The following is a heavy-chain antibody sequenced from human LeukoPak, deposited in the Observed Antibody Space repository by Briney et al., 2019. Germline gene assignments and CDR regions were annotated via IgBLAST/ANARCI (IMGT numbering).Heavy chain of an antibody. V-gene: IGHV4-59*13. J-gene: IGHJ5*02. Sequence: PSETLSLTCTVSGGSLTSYYWSWIRQPPGKGLEWIGYIYYSGITNYNPSLKSRVTISIDTSKNQFSLKLRSITAADTAVYYCARGELSLESWGQGTLVTVSS. CDR1: GGSLTSYY. CDR3: ARGELSLES. D-gene: IGHD1-7*01. CDR2: IYYSGIT.